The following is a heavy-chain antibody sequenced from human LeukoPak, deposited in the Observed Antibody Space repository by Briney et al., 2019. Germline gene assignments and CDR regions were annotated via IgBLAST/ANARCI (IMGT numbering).Heavy chain of an antibody. D-gene: IGHD2-15*01. Sequence: GGSLRLSCAASGFTFDDYGMSWVRQAPGKGLEWVAFIRYDGSNRYYADSVKGRFTISRYNSKNTLYLQMNSLRAEDTAVYYCAKGGYCSGGSCYSFDYWGQGTLVTVSS. V-gene: IGHV3-30*02. CDR1: GFTFDDYG. CDR2: IRYDGSNR. CDR3: AKGGYCSGGSCYSFDY. J-gene: IGHJ4*02.